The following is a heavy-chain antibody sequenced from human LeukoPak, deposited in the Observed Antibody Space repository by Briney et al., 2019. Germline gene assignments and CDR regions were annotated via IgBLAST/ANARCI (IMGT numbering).Heavy chain of an antibody. J-gene: IGHJ4*02. CDR1: GGSISSYY. Sequence: PSETLSLTCTVSGGSISSYYWSWIRQPPGKGLEWIGTIYYIGNTYYNPSLKSRVTISVDTSKNQFSLNLSSVTAADTALYYCARHGRYCTNGVCSYYFDYWGQGTLVTVSS. CDR3: ARHGRYCTNGVCSYYFDY. V-gene: IGHV4-59*04. CDR2: IYYIGNT. D-gene: IGHD2-8*01.